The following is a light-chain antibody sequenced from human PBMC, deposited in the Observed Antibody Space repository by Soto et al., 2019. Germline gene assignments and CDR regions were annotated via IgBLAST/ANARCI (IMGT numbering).Light chain of an antibody. CDR1: QSVSSY. CDR3: QQRSNWPVT. Sequence: EIVLTQSPATLSLSPGERATLSCRASQSVSSYLAWYQQKPGQAPRLLIYDASNRATGIPARFSGSGSGTAFTLTISSLEPEDFAVDYCQQRSNWPVTFGPGTKVDIK. CDR2: DAS. V-gene: IGKV3-11*01. J-gene: IGKJ3*01.